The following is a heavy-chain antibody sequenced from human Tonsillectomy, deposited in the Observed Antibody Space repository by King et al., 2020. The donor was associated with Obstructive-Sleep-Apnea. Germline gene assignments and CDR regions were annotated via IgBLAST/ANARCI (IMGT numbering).Heavy chain of an antibody. CDR1: GYSFTSYW. CDR2: IYPGDSDT. D-gene: IGHD3-22*01. Sequence: QLVQSGAEVKKPGESLKISCKGSGYSFTSYWIGWVRQMPGKGLEWMGIIYPGDSDTRYSPSFQGQVTISADKSISTAYLQWSSLKASDTAMYYCARHDHYYDSSGYPAGYFDYWGQGTLVTVSS. V-gene: IGHV5-51*01. J-gene: IGHJ4*02. CDR3: ARHDHYYDSSGYPAGYFDY.